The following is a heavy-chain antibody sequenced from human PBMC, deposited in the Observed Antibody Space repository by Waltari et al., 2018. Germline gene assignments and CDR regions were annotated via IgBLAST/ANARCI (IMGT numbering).Heavy chain of an antibody. CDR1: GFTFSSHW. CDR3: ARDGVGAGHDLDY. CDR2: IKSDESST. J-gene: IGHJ4*02. D-gene: IGHD1-26*01. Sequence: EVQLVESGGGLVQPGGSLRLSCAASGFTFSSHWMHWVRQAPGKGLVWVSCIKSDESSTRYADSVKGRFIISRDNAKNTLYLQMNSLRAEDTAVYYCARDGVGAGHDLDYWGQGTLVTVSS. V-gene: IGHV3-74*01.